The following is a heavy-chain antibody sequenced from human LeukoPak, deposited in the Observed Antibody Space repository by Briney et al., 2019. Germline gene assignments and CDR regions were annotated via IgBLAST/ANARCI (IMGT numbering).Heavy chain of an antibody. CDR1: GFTLSSYA. V-gene: IGHV3-23*01. CDR2: IGSDGGST. CDR3: ARVPGSYYVDFDY. D-gene: IGHD3-10*01. J-gene: IGHJ4*02. Sequence: GGSLRLSCAASGFTLSSYAMCWVRQVPGKGLEWVSGIGSDGGSTYYADSVKGRFTIARDNSKNTVYLQMNTLRAEDTAVYYCARVPGSYYVDFDYWGQGTLVTVSS.